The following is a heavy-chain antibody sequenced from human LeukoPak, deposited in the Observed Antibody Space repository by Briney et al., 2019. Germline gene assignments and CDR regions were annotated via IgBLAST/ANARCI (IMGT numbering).Heavy chain of an antibody. CDR3: ARDSHGRGVAVAGPLSY. CDR2: ISSSSSYI. D-gene: IGHD6-19*01. J-gene: IGHJ4*02. Sequence: GGSLRLSCAASGFTFSSYSMNWVRQAPGKGLEWVSSISSSSSYIYYADSVKGQFIISRDNSKNTLYLQMNSLRAEDTAVYYCARDSHGRGVAVAGPLSYWGQGTLVTVSS. CDR1: GFTFSSYS. V-gene: IGHV3-21*01.